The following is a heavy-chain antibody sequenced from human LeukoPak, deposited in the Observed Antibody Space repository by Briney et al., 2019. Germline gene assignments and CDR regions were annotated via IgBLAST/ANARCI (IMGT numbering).Heavy chain of an antibody. CDR1: GGSISSYY. CDR3: ARVSPAVAGTWGYYYYMDV. CDR2: IYTSGST. J-gene: IGHJ6*03. V-gene: IGHV4-4*07. Sequence: SETLSLTCTVSGGSISSYYWSWLRQPAGKGLEWIGRIYTSGSTNYNPSLKSRVTMSVDTSKNQFSLKLSSVTAADTAVYYCARVSPAVAGTWGYYYYMDVWGKGTTVTISS. D-gene: IGHD6-19*01.